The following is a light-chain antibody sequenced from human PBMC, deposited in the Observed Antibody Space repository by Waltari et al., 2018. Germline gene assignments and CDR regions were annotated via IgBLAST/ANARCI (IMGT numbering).Light chain of an antibody. CDR2: DVR. CDR1: HSDVGFYNY. Sequence: QSALTQPASVSGSPGQSIPISCTGTHSDVGFYNYVSWYQQHPGTAPKLLLFDVRVRPSGVFNRFSGSKSGNTASLTISGLQAEDEADYYCNSYTGSSSWVFGGGTRLTVL. V-gene: IGLV2-14*03. CDR3: NSYTGSSSWV. J-gene: IGLJ3*02.